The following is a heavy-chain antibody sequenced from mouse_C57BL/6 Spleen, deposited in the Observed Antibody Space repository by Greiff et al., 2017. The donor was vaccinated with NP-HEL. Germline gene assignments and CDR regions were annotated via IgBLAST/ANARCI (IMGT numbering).Heavy chain of an antibody. J-gene: IGHJ2*01. CDR2: INPNNGGT. CDR1: GYTFTDYN. V-gene: IGHV1-18*01. Sequence: EVHLVESGPELVKPGASVKIPCKASGYTFTDYNMDWVKQSHGKSLEWIGDINPNNGGTIYNQKFKGKATLTVDKSSSTAYMELRSLTSEDTAVYYCARRTEYFDYWGQGTTLTVSS. CDR3: ARRTEYFDY.